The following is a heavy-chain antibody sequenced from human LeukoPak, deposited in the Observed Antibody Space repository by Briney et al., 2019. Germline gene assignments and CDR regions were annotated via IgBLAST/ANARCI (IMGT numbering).Heavy chain of an antibody. J-gene: IGHJ4*02. CDR1: GFTFSNYG. V-gene: IGHV3-33*01. CDR2: IWYDGSNK. CDR3: AGGSDYFDY. Sequence: PGGSLRLSCAASGFTFSNYGMHWVRQAPGKGLEWVAVIWYDGSNKYYADSVKGRFTISRDNSENTLYMQMNSLRAEDTAVYYCAGGSDYFDYWGQGTLVTVSS.